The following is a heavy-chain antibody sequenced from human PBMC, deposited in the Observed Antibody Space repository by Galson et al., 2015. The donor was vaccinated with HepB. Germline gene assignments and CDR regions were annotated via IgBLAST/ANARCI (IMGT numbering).Heavy chain of an antibody. D-gene: IGHD4-11*01. Sequence: SLRLSCAVSGFTVSNNYLNWVRQAPGKGLAWVSVIYSDGKTYYANSVKGRFTISRDTSKNMLYLQMNSLRAEDTAVYYCARRRAGRLPYYYYGLDVWGQGTTVTVSS. V-gene: IGHV3-66*04. CDR3: ARRRAGRLPYYYYGLDV. J-gene: IGHJ6*02. CDR1: GFTVSNNY. CDR2: IYSDGKT.